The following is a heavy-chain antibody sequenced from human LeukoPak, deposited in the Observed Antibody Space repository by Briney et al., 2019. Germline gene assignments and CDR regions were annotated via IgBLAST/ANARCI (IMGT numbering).Heavy chain of an antibody. J-gene: IGHJ4*02. CDR2: IDSDGSTT. Sequence: QPGGSLRLSCAASGFTFSDYWMHWVRHAPGKGLVWVSRIDSDGSTTDYADSVKGRFTTSRDNAKNTLYLQMNSLRAEDTAVYYCASGYLDYGGNSHWGQGTLVTVSS. CDR1: GFTFSDYW. CDR3: ASGYLDYGGNSH. V-gene: IGHV3-74*01. D-gene: IGHD4-17*01.